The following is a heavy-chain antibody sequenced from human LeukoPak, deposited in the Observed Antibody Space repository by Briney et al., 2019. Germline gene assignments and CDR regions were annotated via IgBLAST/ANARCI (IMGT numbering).Heavy chain of an antibody. J-gene: IGHJ6*03. D-gene: IGHD3-3*01. CDR1: GFTFSSYG. V-gene: IGHV3-30*02. CDR2: IRYDGSNK. CDR3: AKDSDFWSGYPWGYMDV. Sequence: GGSLRLSCAASGFTFSSYGMHWVRQAPGKGLEWVAFIRYDGSNKYYADSVKGRFTISRDNSKNTLYLQMDSLRAEDTAVYYCAKDSDFWSGYPWGYMDVWGKGTTVTVSS.